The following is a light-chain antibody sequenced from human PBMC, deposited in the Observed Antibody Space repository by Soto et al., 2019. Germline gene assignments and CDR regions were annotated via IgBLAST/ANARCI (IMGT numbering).Light chain of an antibody. CDR2: AAS. V-gene: IGKV1-6*01. J-gene: IGKJ2*01. CDR3: LQDYNYPYT. Sequence: AIKMTQSPSSLSASVGDRVTITCRASQGIKNDVAWYQQKPGKAPKLLIYAASSLQSGVPPRFSGSGSGTDFTLTISSLQPEDFATYYCLQDYNYPYTFGPGTKLEIK. CDR1: QGIKND.